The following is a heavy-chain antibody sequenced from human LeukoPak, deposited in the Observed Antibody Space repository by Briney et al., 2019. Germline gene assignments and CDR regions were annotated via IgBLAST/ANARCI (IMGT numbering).Heavy chain of an antibody. J-gene: IGHJ6*02. V-gene: IGHV3-7*03. CDR1: GFTFSSYW. CDR2: INQDGSEK. Sequence: GRSLRLSCPASGFTFSSYWMHWVRQAPGKGLEWVANINQDGSEKYYVDSVKGRFTISRDNAKNSLYLQMNSLRAEDTAIYYCVRAMDVWGQGTTITVSS. CDR3: VRAMDV.